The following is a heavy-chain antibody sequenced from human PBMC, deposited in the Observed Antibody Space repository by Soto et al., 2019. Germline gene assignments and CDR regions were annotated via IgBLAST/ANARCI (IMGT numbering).Heavy chain of an antibody. CDR3: GRDDPVTRTIDY. D-gene: IGHD4-17*01. CDR1: GESFSGYY. Sequence: QVQLQQWGAGLLKHSETLSLTCVVYGESFSGYYWSWIRQPPGQGLEWIGGIINSGTTNYNPSLKSRVTMSVDTSKNQFSLNLNSVTAADTAVYYCGRDDPVTRTIDYWGQGTLVTVSS. CDR2: IINSGTT. V-gene: IGHV4-34*12. J-gene: IGHJ4*02.